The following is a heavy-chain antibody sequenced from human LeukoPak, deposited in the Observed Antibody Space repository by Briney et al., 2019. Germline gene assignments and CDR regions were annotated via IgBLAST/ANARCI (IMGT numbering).Heavy chain of an antibody. V-gene: IGHV4-59*01. CDR3: ASGLDFWSGSDY. Sequence: SETLSLTCTVSGGSISSYYWSWIRQPPGKGLEWIGYIYYSGSTNYNPSLKSRVTISVDTSKNQFSLKLSSVTAADTAVYYCASGLDFWSGSDYWGQGTLVTVSS. CDR2: IYYSGST. J-gene: IGHJ4*02. CDR1: GGSISSYY. D-gene: IGHD3-3*01.